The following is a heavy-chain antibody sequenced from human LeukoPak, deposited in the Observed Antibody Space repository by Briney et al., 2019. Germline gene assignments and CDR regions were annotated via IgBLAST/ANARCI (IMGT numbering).Heavy chain of an antibody. CDR3: AKQKGYCSGGSCYYSDY. D-gene: IGHD2-15*01. J-gene: IGHJ4*02. CDR1: GFTVSSNY. CDR2: IYTGGST. Sequence: PGGSLRLSCAASGFTVSSNYMSWVRQAPGKGLEWVSVIYTGGSTYYADSVKGRFTISRDNSKNTLYLQMNSLRAEDTARYYCAKQKGYCSGGSCYYSDYWGQGTLVTVSS. V-gene: IGHV3-66*04.